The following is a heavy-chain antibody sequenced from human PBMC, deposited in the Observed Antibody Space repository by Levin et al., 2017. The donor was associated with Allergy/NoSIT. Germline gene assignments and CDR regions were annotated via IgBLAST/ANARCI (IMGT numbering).Heavy chain of an antibody. J-gene: IGHJ5*02. D-gene: IGHD6-19*01. CDR3: AKSHAVAGSYNWFDP. V-gene: IGHV3-23*01. CDR2: ITGSGGRT. Sequence: AGGSLRLSCEASGFTFSNYAMTWVRQAPGKGLEWVSFITGSGGRTYYADSVKGRFTISRDNSKNTLYLQMNGLRADDTAVYYCAKSHAVAGSYNWFDPWGQGTLVTVSS. CDR1: GFTFSNYA.